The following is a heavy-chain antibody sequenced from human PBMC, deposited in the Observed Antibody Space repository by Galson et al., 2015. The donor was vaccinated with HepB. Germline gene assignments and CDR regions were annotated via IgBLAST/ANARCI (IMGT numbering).Heavy chain of an antibody. V-gene: IGHV4-34*01. J-gene: IGHJ3*02. CDR2: INHSGST. D-gene: IGHD3-16*01. Sequence: ETLSLTCAVYGGSFSGYYWSWIRQPPGKGLEWIGEINHSGSTNYNPSLKSRVTISVDTSKNQFSLKLSSVTAADTAVYYCARVGDLDAFDIWGQGTMVTVSS. CDR1: GGSFSGYY. CDR3: ARVGDLDAFDI.